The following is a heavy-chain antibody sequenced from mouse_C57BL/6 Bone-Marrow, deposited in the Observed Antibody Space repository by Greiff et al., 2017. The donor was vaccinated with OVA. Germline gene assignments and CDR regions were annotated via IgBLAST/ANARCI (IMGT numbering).Heavy chain of an antibody. D-gene: IGHD4-1*01. Sequence: EVKLVESGPGLAKPSQTLSLTCSVTGYSITSDYWNWIRKFPGNKLEYMGYISYSGSTYYNPSLKSRISITRDTSKNQYYLQLNSVTTEDTATYYCARYPNWAYWYFDVWGTGTTVTVSS. CDR1: GYSITSDY. V-gene: IGHV3-8*01. CDR3: ARYPNWAYWYFDV. CDR2: ISYSGST. J-gene: IGHJ1*03.